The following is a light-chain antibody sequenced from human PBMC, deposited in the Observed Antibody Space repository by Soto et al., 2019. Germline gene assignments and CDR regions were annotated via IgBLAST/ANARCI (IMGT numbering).Light chain of an antibody. J-gene: IGKJ2*01. V-gene: IGKV1-8*01. CDR1: QGISSY. CDR3: QQYHIYPPFT. CDR2: AAS. Sequence: AIRMTQSPSSLSASTGDRVIITCRASQGISSYLAWYQQKPGNAPKLLIYAASTLQSGVPSRFSGSGSGTDFTLTISCLQSEDFATYYCQQYHIYPPFTFGQGTKLEIK.